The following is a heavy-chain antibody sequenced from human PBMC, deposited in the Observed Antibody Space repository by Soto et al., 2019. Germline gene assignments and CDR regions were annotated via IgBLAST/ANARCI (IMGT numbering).Heavy chain of an antibody. Sequence: QVQLVESGGGVVQPGRSLRLSCAASGFTFSSYAMHWVRQAPGKGLEWVAVISYDGSNKYYADSVKGRFTISRDNSKNPLYLQMNSLRAEDRAVYYCARTGGSWYYYYGMDVWGQGTTVTVSS. V-gene: IGHV3-30-3*01. CDR1: GFTFSSYA. CDR2: ISYDGSNK. J-gene: IGHJ6*02. D-gene: IGHD6-13*01. CDR3: ARTGGSWYYYYGMDV.